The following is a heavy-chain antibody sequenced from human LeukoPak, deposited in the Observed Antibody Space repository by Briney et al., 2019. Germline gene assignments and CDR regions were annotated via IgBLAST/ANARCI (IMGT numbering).Heavy chain of an antibody. CDR1: GFTFSINY. CDR3: ARGEASSDHY. Sequence: GGSLRLSCTASGFTFSINYMSWVRQAPGKGLEWVSVIYSGGNTYYADSVRGRFTISRDNSKNTVYLQMNSLRAEDTAVYYCARGEASSDHYWGQGTLVTVSS. D-gene: IGHD6-19*01. J-gene: IGHJ4*02. CDR2: IYSGGNT. V-gene: IGHV3-53*01.